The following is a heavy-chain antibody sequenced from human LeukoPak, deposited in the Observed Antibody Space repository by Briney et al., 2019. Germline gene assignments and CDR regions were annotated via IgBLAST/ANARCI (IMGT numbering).Heavy chain of an antibody. CDR2: ITWDGGST. CDR1: GFTFDDYA. CDR3: ARTGNPATGDY. V-gene: IGHV3-43D*03. D-gene: IGHD1-1*01. Sequence: PGGSLRLSCAASGFTFDDYAMHWVRQASGKGLEWVSHITWDGGSTHYADSVEGRFTISRDNSKNTLYLLMNNLRGEDTAVYYCARTGNPATGDYWGQGTLVTVSS. J-gene: IGHJ4*02.